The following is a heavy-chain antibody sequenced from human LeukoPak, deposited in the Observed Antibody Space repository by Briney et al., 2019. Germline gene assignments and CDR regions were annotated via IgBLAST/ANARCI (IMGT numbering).Heavy chain of an antibody. Sequence: SETLSLTCTVSGGSISSYYWSWIRQPPGKGLEWIGYIYYSGSTNYNPSLKSRVTISVDTSKNQFSLKLSSVTAADTAVYYCASACSSTSCHTDGAFDIWGQGTMVTVSS. V-gene: IGHV4-59*01. CDR1: GGSISSYY. J-gene: IGHJ3*02. CDR2: IYYSGST. D-gene: IGHD2-2*02. CDR3: ASACSSTSCHTDGAFDI.